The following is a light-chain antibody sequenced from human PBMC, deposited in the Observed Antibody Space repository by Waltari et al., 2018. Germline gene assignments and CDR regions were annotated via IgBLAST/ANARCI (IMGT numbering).Light chain of an antibody. J-gene: IGLJ2*01. CDR1: SRDCGSYNL. Sequence: QSALTQPASVSGSPGQLITVSCTGTSRDCGSYNLVSWYQPHPGKAPKRMIYEGSKRPSGVSNRFSGSKSGNTASLTISGLQAEDEADYYCCSYAGSSTLLFGGGTKVTVL. V-gene: IGLV2-23*01. CDR3: CSYAGSSTLL. CDR2: EGS.